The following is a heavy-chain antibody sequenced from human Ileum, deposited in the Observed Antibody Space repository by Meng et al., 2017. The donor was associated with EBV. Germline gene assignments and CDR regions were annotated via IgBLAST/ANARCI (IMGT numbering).Heavy chain of an antibody. CDR2: VSYDGSRQ. Sequence: AQLVEAGGGVVQTGRSLSLSGAALGFTFSGYGMQWVRQAPGKGLEWVAIVSYDGSRQDYTDSVKGRFTISRDNSKNTLYLQMNSLRADDTAIYYCAKVATGGYYFDSWGQGTLVTVSS. CDR1: GFTFSGYG. V-gene: IGHV3-30*18. CDR3: AKVATGGYYFDS. D-gene: IGHD4-17*01. J-gene: IGHJ4*02.